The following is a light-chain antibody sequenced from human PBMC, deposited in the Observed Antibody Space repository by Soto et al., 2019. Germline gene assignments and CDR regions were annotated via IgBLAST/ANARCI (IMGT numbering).Light chain of an antibody. CDR2: RNN. J-gene: IGLJ2*01. Sequence: QSVLTQPPSASGTPGQRVTISCSGSSSNIGTNYVYWYQQLPGTAPKLLIHRNNQRPSGVPDRFSDSKSGTSASLAISGLRSEDEADYYCAAWDVSLSGPVFGGGTKLTVL. CDR3: AAWDVSLSGPV. V-gene: IGLV1-47*01. CDR1: SSNIGTNY.